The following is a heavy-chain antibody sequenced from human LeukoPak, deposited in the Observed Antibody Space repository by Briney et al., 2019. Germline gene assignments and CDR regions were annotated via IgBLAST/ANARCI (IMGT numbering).Heavy chain of an antibody. CDR2: ISWNGASR. Sequence: PGGSLRLSCAASGFSFDDYGMSWVRQAPGKGLQWVSGISWNGASRNYADSVKGRFTISRDNAKNSLHLQMNILRAEDTGLYYCARAGSGSYYLDAFDIWGQGTMVTVSS. V-gene: IGHV3-20*04. D-gene: IGHD3-10*01. J-gene: IGHJ3*02. CDR3: ARAGSGSYYLDAFDI. CDR1: GFSFDDYG.